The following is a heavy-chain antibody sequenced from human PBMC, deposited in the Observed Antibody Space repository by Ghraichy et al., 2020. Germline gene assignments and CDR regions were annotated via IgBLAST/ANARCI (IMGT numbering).Heavy chain of an antibody. V-gene: IGHV3-23*01. J-gene: IGHJ4*02. D-gene: IGHD4-17*01. CDR1: GFTFSSYV. CDR2: ISRTGDST. CDR3: AKDRDDAGDYAFDY. Sequence: GGSLRLSCAASGFTFSSYVMSWVRQAPGKGLEWVSSISRTGDSTHYADSVKGRFTISRENSKNTLFLLMNSLRAEDTALYFCAKDRDDAGDYAFDYWGQGTLVSVSS.